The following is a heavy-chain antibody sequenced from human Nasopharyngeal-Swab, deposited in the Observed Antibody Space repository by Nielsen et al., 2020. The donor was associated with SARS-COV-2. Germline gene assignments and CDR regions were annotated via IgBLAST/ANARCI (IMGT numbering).Heavy chain of an antibody. CDR3: ARAAITMIVVVSAFDI. J-gene: IGHJ3*02. V-gene: IGHV4-31*02. Sequence: RQAPGKGLEWIGYIYYSGSTYYNPSLKSRVTISVDTSKNQFSLKLSSATAADTAVYYCARAAITMIVVVSAFDIWGQGTMVTVSS. CDR2: IYYSGST. D-gene: IGHD3-22*01.